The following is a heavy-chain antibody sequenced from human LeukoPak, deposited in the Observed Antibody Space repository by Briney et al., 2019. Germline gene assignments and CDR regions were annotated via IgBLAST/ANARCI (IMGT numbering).Heavy chain of an antibody. CDR3: AKDAAVGGGYIVDSRSWFDP. D-gene: IGHD5-12*01. CDR2: ISWNSGSI. Sequence: GRSLRLSCAASGFTFDDYAMHWVRQAPGKGLEWVSGISWNSGSIGYADSVKGRFTISRDNAKNSLYLQMNSLRAEDTALYYCAKDAAVGGGYIVDSRSWFDPWGQGTLVTVSS. J-gene: IGHJ5*02. V-gene: IGHV3-9*01. CDR1: GFTFDDYA.